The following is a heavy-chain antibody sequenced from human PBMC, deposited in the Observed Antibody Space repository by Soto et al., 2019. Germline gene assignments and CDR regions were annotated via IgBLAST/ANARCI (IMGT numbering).Heavy chain of an antibody. CDR2: MNPNSGNT. CDR1: GYTFTRYD. D-gene: IGHD3-10*01. J-gene: IGHJ6*02. Sequence: QVQLVQSGAEVKKPGASVKVSCKASGYTFTRYDINWVRQATGQGLEWMGWMNPNSGNTGYAQKFQGRVTMTRNTSISTAYMELSSLRSEDTAVYYCARGDCYGSGSYSHPYGMDVWGQGTTVTVSS. V-gene: IGHV1-8*01. CDR3: ARGDCYGSGSYSHPYGMDV.